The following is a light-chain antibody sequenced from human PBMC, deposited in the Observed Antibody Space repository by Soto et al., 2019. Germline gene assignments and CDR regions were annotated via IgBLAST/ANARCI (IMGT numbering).Light chain of an antibody. CDR1: STYVTTYLY. CDR3: SSYTSGSVL. CDR2: EVT. V-gene: IGLV2-14*01. J-gene: IGLJ2*01. Sequence: QSALTQPASVSGSPGQSITISCTGTSTYVTTYLYVSWYQQHPGRAPKLIIYEVTNRPQGVSNRFSGSKAGNTASLTISALRPEDEADYYCSSYTSGSVLFGGGTQLTVL.